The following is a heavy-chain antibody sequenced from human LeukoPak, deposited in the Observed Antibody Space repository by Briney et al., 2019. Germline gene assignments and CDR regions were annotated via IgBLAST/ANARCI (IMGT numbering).Heavy chain of an antibody. Sequence: ASVKVSCKASGYTFTVYYMHWVRQAPGQGLEWMGWIDPNSGGTNYAQKFQGRVTMTRDTSISTAYTELSRLRSDDTAVYYCARVYYDKAFDIWGQGTMVTVSS. J-gene: IGHJ3*02. CDR2: IDPNSGGT. CDR1: GYTFTVYY. V-gene: IGHV1-2*02. CDR3: ARVYYDKAFDI. D-gene: IGHD3-22*01.